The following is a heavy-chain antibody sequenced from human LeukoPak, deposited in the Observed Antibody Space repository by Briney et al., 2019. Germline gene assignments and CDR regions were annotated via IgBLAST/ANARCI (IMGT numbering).Heavy chain of an antibody. J-gene: IGHJ6*03. V-gene: IGHV4-59*08. CDR3: ARGAITIFGGVIYWGYYMDV. CDR2: IYYSGSA. CDR1: GDSISSNY. Sequence: SETLSLTCTVSGDSISSNYWNWIRQPPGKGLEWIGSIYYSGSANYNPSLKSRVTISVDTSKNQFSLKQSSVTAADTAVYYCARGAITIFGGVIYWGYYMDVWGKGTTVTVSS. D-gene: IGHD3-3*01.